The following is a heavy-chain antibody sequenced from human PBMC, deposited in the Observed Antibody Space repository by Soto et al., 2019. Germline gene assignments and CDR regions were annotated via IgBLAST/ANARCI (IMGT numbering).Heavy chain of an antibody. CDR1: GFTFSSYS. V-gene: IGHV3-21*01. Sequence: GGSLRHSSATSGFTFSSYSMNWVRQAPGKGLEWVSSISSSSSYIYYADSVKGRFTISRDNAKNSLYLQMNSLRAEDTAVYYCARETSQGSFDYWGQGTLVTVSS. CDR2: ISSSSSYI. CDR3: ARETSQGSFDY. J-gene: IGHJ4*02.